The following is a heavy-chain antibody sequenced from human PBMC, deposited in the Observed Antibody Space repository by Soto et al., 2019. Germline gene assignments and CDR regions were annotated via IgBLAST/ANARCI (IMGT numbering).Heavy chain of an antibody. Sequence: PGGSLRLSCAASGFTFSSYSMNWVRQAPGKGLEWVSYISNSGTTIFYADSVKGRFTISRDNAKNSLYLQMNSLRAEDTAVYYCARDVTYYLGNYYYYGMDVWGQGTTVTVSS. D-gene: IGHD3-10*01. CDR1: GFTFSSYS. V-gene: IGHV3-48*04. CDR2: ISNSGTTI. CDR3: ARDVTYYLGNYYYYGMDV. J-gene: IGHJ6*02.